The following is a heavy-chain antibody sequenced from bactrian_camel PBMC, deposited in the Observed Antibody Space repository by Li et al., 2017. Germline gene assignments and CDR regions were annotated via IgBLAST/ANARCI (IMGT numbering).Heavy chain of an antibody. CDR2: ISGQFLRK. J-gene: IGHJ4*01. Sequence: VQLVESGGDVVQPGGSLRLSCAASGAAGFTFSDYDMSWVRQAPGKELEWLASISGQFLRKFYRESVKGRFTISRDDAKSMLYLQMNSLKTEDTAVYYCARGYQGNYDRKRPLGQGTQVTVS. V-gene: IGHV3S40*01. CDR1: GAAGFTFSDYD. D-gene: IGHD4*01.